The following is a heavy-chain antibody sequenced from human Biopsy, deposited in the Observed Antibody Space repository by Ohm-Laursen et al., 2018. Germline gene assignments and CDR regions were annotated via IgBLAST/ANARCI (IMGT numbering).Heavy chain of an antibody. Sequence: QTLTLTCTVSGVSINTGGYYWTWIRQHPGTGLEWIGYIHYSGNTLYNPSLKSRLTISVDTSRNQFSLKLTSVTAADTALYYCTRAGGGKIYGLWGQGTLVTASS. CDR1: GVSINTGGYY. V-gene: IGHV4-31*03. D-gene: IGHD3-16*01. CDR3: TRAGGGKIYGL. J-gene: IGHJ4*02. CDR2: IHYSGNT.